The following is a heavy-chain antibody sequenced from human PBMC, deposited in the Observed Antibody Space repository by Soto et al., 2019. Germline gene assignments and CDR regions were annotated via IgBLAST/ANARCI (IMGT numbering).Heavy chain of an antibody. Sequence: EVHLVESGGGLAQPGRSLRLSCVASGFSLDHYAMHWVRQAPGKGLEWVSGISWDSGVIDYADSVRGRFTISRDNAKNSLYLQMTSLRAEDTALYYCVKDTVGVYCSGGSCYFDYWGQGSLVTVSS. CDR3: VKDTVGVYCSGGSCYFDY. J-gene: IGHJ4*02. CDR2: ISWDSGVI. V-gene: IGHV3-9*01. CDR1: GFSLDHYA. D-gene: IGHD2-15*01.